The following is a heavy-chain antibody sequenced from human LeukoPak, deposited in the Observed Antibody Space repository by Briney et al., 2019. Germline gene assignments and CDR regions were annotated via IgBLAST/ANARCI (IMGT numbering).Heavy chain of an antibody. CDR3: ARELPRGGYCSSTSCPVDY. CDR1: GYTFTSYG. CDR2: ISAYNGNT. V-gene: IGHV1-18*01. D-gene: IGHD2-2*01. Sequence: GASVKVSCKASGYTFTSYGISWVRQAPGQGLEWMGWISAYNGNTNYAQKLQGRVTMTTDTSTSTAYMELRSLRSDDTAVYYCARELPRGGYCSSTSCPVDYWGQGTLVTVSS. J-gene: IGHJ4*02.